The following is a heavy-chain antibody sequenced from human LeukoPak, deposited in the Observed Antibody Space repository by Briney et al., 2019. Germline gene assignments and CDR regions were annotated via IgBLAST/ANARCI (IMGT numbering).Heavy chain of an antibody. CDR1: GGTFSSYA. D-gene: IGHD3-22*01. Sequence: SVKVSCKPSGGTFSSYAISWVRQAPGQGLEWMGRIIPIFGTANYAQKFQGRVTITTDESTSTAYMELSSLRSEDTAVYYCARDVYYYDSSGYYYRLDAFDIWGQGTMVTVSS. CDR3: ARDVYYYDSSGYYYRLDAFDI. J-gene: IGHJ3*02. CDR2: IIPIFGTA. V-gene: IGHV1-69*05.